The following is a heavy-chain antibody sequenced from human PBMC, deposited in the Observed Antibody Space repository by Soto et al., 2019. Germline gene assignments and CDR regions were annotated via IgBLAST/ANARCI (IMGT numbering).Heavy chain of an antibody. CDR3: ARDTRITMVRGVIIRGAFDI. V-gene: IGHV3-33*01. Sequence: QVQLVESGGGVVQPGRSLRLSCAASGFTFSSYGMHWVRQAPGKGLEWVAVIWYDGSNKYYADSVKGRFTISRDNSKKTLYLKMNSLRAEDTAVYYCARDTRITMVRGVIIRGAFDIWGQGTMVTVSS. CDR2: IWYDGSNK. J-gene: IGHJ3*02. CDR1: GFTFSSYG. D-gene: IGHD3-10*01.